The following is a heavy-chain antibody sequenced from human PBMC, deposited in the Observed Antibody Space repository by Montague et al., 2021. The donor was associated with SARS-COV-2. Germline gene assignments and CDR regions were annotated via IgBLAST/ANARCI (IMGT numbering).Heavy chain of an antibody. CDR2: IEYHWST. CDR3: AGQSGSSPFYN. J-gene: IGHJ4*02. D-gene: IGHD6-13*01. V-gene: IGHV4-39*01. Sequence: IEYHWSTYYTPSLKIRVPISLDKSKNQFSLKLSYVTAADTAVYYCAGQSGSSPFYNWGQGTLVTVS.